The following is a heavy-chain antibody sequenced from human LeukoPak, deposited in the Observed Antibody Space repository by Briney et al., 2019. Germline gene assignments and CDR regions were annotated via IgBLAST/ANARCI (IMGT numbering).Heavy chain of an antibody. CDR3: ARDLVGGWDDSSGYYYGYFDY. CDR1: GFTLSSYA. J-gene: IGHJ4*02. D-gene: IGHD3-22*01. Sequence: PGRSLRLSCAASGFTLSSYAMHWVRQAPGKGLEWVTVISTDGKDKKYADSVKGRFAISRDNSKNTLDLQMNSLRAEDTAVYYCARDLVGGWDDSSGYYYGYFDYWGQGTLVTVSS. V-gene: IGHV3-30*03. CDR2: ISTDGKDK.